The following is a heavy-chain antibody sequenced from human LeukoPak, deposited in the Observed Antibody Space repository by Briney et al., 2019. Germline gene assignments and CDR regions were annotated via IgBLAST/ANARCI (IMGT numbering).Heavy chain of an antibody. CDR2: VNPSNGDT. Sequence: ASVKVSCKASGFTFTDYFIHWVRQAPGQGLEWMGWVNPSNGDTNYPEMFQGWVTMTRDMSINTAYLELGRLSSDDTAVYFCTRDSPGSGWLDYWGRGTLVTVS. CDR3: TRDSPGSGWLDY. J-gene: IGHJ4*02. V-gene: IGHV1-2*04. CDR1: GFTFTDYF. D-gene: IGHD6-19*01.